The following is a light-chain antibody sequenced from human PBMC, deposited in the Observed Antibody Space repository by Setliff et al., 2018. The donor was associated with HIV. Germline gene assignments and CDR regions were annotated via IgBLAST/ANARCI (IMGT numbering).Light chain of an antibody. J-gene: IGLJ1*01. CDR2: HVS. Sequence: QSVLTQPASVSGSPGQSITISCSGTSNDIGSSDYVSWYQQHPGKSPKLILYHVSNRPSGVSHRFSGFKSGHTASLTISGLQADDDADYYCSSSTSDTSDVFGTGTKVTVL. CDR3: SSSTSDTSDV. V-gene: IGLV2-14*03. CDR1: SNDIGSSDY.